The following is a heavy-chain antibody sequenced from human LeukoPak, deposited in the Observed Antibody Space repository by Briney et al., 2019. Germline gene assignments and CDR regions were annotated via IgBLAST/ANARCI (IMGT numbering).Heavy chain of an antibody. CDR2: IIPILGIA. CDR3: AGGVYYGSGSYYNGGNWFDP. D-gene: IGHD3-10*01. V-gene: IGHV1-69*04. J-gene: IGHJ5*02. Sequence: ASVKVSCKASGGTFSSYAISWVRQAPGQGLEWMGRIIPILGIANYAQKFQGRVTITADKSTSTAYMELSSLRSEDTAVYYCAGGVYYGSGSYYNGGNWFDPWGQGTLVTVSS. CDR1: GGTFSSYA.